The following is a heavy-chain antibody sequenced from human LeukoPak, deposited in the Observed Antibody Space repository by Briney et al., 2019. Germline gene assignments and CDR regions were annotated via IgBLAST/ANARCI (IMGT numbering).Heavy chain of an antibody. D-gene: IGHD3-9*01. CDR2: VKSGNYDI. V-gene: IGHV3-48*01. J-gene: IGHJ4*02. Sequence: GRSLRLSCAASGFTFNTYSMNWVRQAPGKGLEWLSYVKSGNYDIQYADSVTGRFTVSRDSATNSLYLQMNDLKAEDTAVYYCARDSDWAFDYWGQGSLVTVSS. CDR3: ARDSDWAFDY. CDR1: GFTFNTYS.